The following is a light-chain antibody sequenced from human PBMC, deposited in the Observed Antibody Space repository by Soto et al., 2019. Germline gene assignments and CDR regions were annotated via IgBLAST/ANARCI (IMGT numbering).Light chain of an antibody. V-gene: IGKV3-20*01. Sequence: EIVLTQSPGTLSLSPGERATLSCRASQSVSSSYLAWYQQKPGQAPRLLIYGASSRATGIPDRFSGSGSGTYFTLTISILEPEYFAVYYCQQYDSSPLTFGGGTKVVIK. CDR2: GAS. CDR1: QSVSSSY. CDR3: QQYDSSPLT. J-gene: IGKJ4*01.